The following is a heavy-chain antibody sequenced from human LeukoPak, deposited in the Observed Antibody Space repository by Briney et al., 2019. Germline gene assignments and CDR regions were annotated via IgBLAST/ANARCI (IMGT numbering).Heavy chain of an antibody. CDR3: ARHGFQPPNDAFDI. D-gene: IGHD2-2*01. J-gene: IGHJ3*02. CDR2: ISSSGSTI. V-gene: IGHV3-48*03. CDR1: GFTFSSYE. Sequence: GGSLRLSCAASGFTFSSYEMNWVRQAPGKGLEWVSYISSSGSTIYYADSVKGRFTISRDNAKNSLYLQMNSLRAEDTAVYYCARHGFQPPNDAFDIWGQGTMVTVSS.